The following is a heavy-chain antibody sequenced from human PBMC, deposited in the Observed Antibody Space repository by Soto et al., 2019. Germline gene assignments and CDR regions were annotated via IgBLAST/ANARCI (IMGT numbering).Heavy chain of an antibody. V-gene: IGHV1-2*04. CDR2: INPNSGGT. D-gene: IGHD6-13*01. Sequence: ASVKVSCKASGYTFTGYYMHWVRQAPGQGLEWMGWINPNSGGTNYAQKFQGWVTMTRDTSISTAYMELSRLRSDDTAVYYCARGYSSSWENGMDVWGQGTTVTVSS. J-gene: IGHJ6*02. CDR3: ARGYSSSWENGMDV. CDR1: GYTFTGYY.